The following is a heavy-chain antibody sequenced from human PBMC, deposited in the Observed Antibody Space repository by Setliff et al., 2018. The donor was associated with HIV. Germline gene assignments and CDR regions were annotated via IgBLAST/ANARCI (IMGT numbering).Heavy chain of an antibody. J-gene: IGHJ4*02. D-gene: IGHD2-15*01. Sequence: SETLSLTCTVSGGSISSYYWSWIRQPPGKGLEWIGYIYTSGSTNYNPSLKSRVTISVDTSKNQFSLKLSSVTAADTAVYYCARYVAAAASLDYLGQGTLVTVSS. V-gene: IGHV4-4*08. CDR1: GGSISSYY. CDR3: ARYVAAAASLDY. CDR2: IYTSGST.